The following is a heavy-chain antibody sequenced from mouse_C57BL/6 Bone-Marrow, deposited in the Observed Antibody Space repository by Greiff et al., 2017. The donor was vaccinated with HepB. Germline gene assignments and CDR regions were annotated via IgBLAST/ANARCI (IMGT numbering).Heavy chain of an antibody. CDR1: GYSFTDYN. CDR2: INPNYGTT. Sequence: VQLKESGPELVKPGASVKISCKASGYSFTDYNMNWVKQSNGKSLEWIGVINPNYGTTSYNQKFKGKATLTVDQSSSTAYMQLNSLTSEDSAVYYCARFYYGSSLWYFDVWGTGTTVTVSS. J-gene: IGHJ1*03. V-gene: IGHV1-39*01. CDR3: ARFYYGSSLWYFDV. D-gene: IGHD1-1*01.